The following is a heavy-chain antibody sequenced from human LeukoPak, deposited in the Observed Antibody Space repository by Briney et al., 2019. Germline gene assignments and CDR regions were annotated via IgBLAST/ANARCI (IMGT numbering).Heavy chain of an antibody. D-gene: IGHD6-13*01. J-gene: IGHJ6*02. CDR1: GYTFTSYG. CDR2: TRAYNGNT. V-gene: IGHV1-18*01. CDR3: ARSSSWEIYYYYGMDV. Sequence: ASVKVSCKASGYTFTSYGISWVRQAPGQGLEWMGWTRAYNGNTNYAQKLQGRVTMTTDTSTSTAYMELRSLRSDDTAVYYCARSSSWEIYYYYGMDVWGQGTTVTVSS.